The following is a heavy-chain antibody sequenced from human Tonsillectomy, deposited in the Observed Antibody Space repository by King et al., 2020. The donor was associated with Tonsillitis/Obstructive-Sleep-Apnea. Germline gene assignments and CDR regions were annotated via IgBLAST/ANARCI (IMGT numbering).Heavy chain of an antibody. CDR3: ASGEYRGANV. CDR2: IDHCGRT. D-gene: IGHD5-12*01. V-gene: IGHV4-34*01. Sequence: VQLQQWGAGLLKPSETLSVTCAVYGGAFSGYYWSLIRQAPGKGLEWIVEIDHCGRTKYNPSLKSRVTISVDTSKNKFSLNLSSVTAADTAVYYCASGEYRGANVWGKGTTVSVSS. J-gene: IGHJ6*04. CDR1: GGAFSGYY.